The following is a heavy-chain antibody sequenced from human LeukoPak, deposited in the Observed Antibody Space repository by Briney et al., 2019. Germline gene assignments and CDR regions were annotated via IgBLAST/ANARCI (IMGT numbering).Heavy chain of an antibody. Sequence: PSEALSLTWAVFGGSFSGYYWGWIRQPPGKGPEWVGEINHSGSTNYNPSLKSRVTISVDTSNNQFSLKLSSVTAADTAVYYCARDGGFYYGSGYLEYWGQGTLVTVSS. J-gene: IGHJ4*02. V-gene: IGHV4-34*01. CDR3: ARDGGFYYGSGYLEY. D-gene: IGHD3-10*01. CDR2: INHSGST. CDR1: GGSFSGYY.